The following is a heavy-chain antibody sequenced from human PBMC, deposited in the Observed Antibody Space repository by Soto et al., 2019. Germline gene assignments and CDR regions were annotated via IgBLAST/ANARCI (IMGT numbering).Heavy chain of an antibody. D-gene: IGHD3-16*01. Sequence: GGSLRLSCAASGFTFSNAWMSWVRQAPGKGLEWVGRIKSKTDGGTTDYAAPVKGRFTISRDDSKNTLYLQMNSLKTEDTAVYYCTTTYYDYVWGSYGLTYWGQGTLVTVSS. CDR3: TTTYYDYVWGSYGLTY. V-gene: IGHV3-15*01. CDR2: IKSKTDGGTT. J-gene: IGHJ4*02. CDR1: GFTFSNAW.